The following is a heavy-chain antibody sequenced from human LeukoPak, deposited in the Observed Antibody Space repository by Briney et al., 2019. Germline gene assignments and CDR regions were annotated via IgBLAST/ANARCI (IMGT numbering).Heavy chain of an antibody. D-gene: IGHD4-17*01. J-gene: IGHJ4*02. CDR3: VRDSTGDLLDY. Sequence: GGSLRLSCAGSGFPFSNYEMNWLRQAPGKGLEWVSHIDSSGITIYYADSVKGRFTISRDNAKNSIYLQMYSLRAEDTAVYYCVRDSTGDLLDYWGQGTLVTVSS. CDR1: GFPFSNYE. CDR2: IDSSGITI. V-gene: IGHV3-48*03.